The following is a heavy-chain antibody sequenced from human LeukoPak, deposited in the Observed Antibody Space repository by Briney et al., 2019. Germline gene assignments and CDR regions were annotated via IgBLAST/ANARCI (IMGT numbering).Heavy chain of an antibody. D-gene: IGHD2-15*01. CDR3: AKDTCSGGSCYYYYGMDV. CDR1: GFIFSNYG. V-gene: IGHV3-30*18. CDR2: ISHDGSNN. Sequence: GGSLRLSCAASGFIFSNYGMHWVRQAPGKGLEWVAVISHDGSNNYYADSVKGRFTISRDNSKNTLYLQMISLRAEDTAVYYCAKDTCSGGSCYYYYGMDVWGQGTTVTVSS. J-gene: IGHJ6*02.